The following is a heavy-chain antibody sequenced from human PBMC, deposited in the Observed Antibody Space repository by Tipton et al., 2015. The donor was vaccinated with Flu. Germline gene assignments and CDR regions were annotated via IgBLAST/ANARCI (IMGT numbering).Heavy chain of an antibody. CDR1: GFLFSNAR. J-gene: IGHJ4*02. CDR2: IKSKTDDETI. CDR3: GSSITTDGGYYFDY. V-gene: IGHV3-15*01. D-gene: IGHD6-13*01. Sequence: GSLRLSCAASGFLFSNARMSWVRQAPGKGLEWVGRIKSKTDDETIDYSTPVKGRFTISRDDSTNTVFLQMNSLTTDDTAVYYCGSSITTDGGYYFDYWGQGTLVTVSS.